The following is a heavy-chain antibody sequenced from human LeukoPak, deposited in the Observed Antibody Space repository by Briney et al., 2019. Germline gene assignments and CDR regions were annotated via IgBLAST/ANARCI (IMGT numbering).Heavy chain of an antibody. CDR2: INAYNGKT. CDR3: ARDQGYLTSWSWFES. J-gene: IGHJ5*01. Sequence: ASVKVSCKASGYTFTTSGISWLRQAPGQGLEWMGWINAYNGKTNYAQILQGRVTMTTDTSTSTAYTELRSLRSDDTAVYYCARDQGYLTSWSWFESWGQGTLVTVSS. D-gene: IGHD2-2*01. V-gene: IGHV1-18*04. CDR1: GYTFTTSG.